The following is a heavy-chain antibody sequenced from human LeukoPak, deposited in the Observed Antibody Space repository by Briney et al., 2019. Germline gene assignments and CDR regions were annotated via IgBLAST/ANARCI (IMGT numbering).Heavy chain of an antibody. D-gene: IGHD2-15*01. CDR2: IRSKANGYTT. V-gene: IGHV3-73*01. J-gene: IGHJ3*02. CDR3: TRLAGGDAFDI. Sequence: GGSLRLSCAASGFPFSGSAMHWVRQASGKGLEWVGRIRSKANGYTTAYGASVKGRFTISRNDSKRATYVQMNNLKIEDTAVYYCTRLAGGDAFDIWGPGTMVTVSS. CDR1: GFPFSGSA.